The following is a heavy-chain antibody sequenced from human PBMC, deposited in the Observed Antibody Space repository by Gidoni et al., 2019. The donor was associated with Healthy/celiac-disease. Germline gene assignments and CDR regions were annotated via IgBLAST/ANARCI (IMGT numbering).Heavy chain of an antibody. CDR3: ARDYNHWYFDL. D-gene: IGHD3-10*01. J-gene: IGHJ2*01. V-gene: IGHV3-33*01. Sequence: QVQLVESGGGVVQPGRSLRLSCAASGFSLSSYGMHWVRQAPGKGLEWVAVIWYDGSNKYYADSVKGRFTISRDNSKNTLYLQMNSLRAEDTAVYYCARDYNHWYFDLWGRGTLVTVSS. CDR2: IWYDGSNK. CDR1: GFSLSSYG.